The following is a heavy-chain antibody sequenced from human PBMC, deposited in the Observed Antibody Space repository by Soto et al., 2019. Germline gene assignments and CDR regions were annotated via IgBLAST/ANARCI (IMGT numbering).Heavy chain of an antibody. CDR2: INHSGST. CDR1: GGSFSGYY. D-gene: IGHD2-2*01. J-gene: IGHJ5*02. V-gene: IGHV4-34*01. Sequence: SETLCLTYAVYGGSFSGYYWSWIRQPPGKGLEWIGEINHSGSTNYNPSLKSRVTISVDTSKNQSSLKLSSVTAADTAVYYCARGERDVVVVPAANPPPGDWFDPWGQGTLVTVSS. CDR3: ARGERDVVVVPAANPPPGDWFDP.